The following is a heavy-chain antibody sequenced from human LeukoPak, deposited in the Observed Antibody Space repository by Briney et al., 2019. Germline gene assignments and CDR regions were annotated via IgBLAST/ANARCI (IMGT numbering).Heavy chain of an antibody. CDR3: ARRGAYSGNDLAWYFDL. V-gene: IGHV4-59*08. CDR2: IYYSGST. J-gene: IGHJ2*01. Sequence: SETLSLTCTVSGGFISSYYGSWIRQPPGKGLEWIGYIYYSGSTSYNASLKSRVTMSADTSKNQISLRLSSVTAADTAVYYCARRGAYSGNDLAWYFDLWGRGTLVTVSS. CDR1: GGFISSYY. D-gene: IGHD5-12*01.